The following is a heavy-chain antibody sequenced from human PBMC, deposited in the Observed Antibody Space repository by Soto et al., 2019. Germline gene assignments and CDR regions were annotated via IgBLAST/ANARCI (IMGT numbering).Heavy chain of an antibody. J-gene: IGHJ4*02. CDR1: GGSISSVGYY. Sequence: QVQLQESGPGLVKPPQTLSLTCTVSGGSISSVGYYWTWIRQPPGKGLEWIGSIYHTGSTYYSPSLRSRLTISGDTAKSQFSLRLNSVTAADTAVYYCARATGTLRSRNCDYWGQGTLVTVSS. D-gene: IGHD1-1*01. V-gene: IGHV4-31*03. CDR3: ARATGTLRSRNCDY. CDR2: IYHTGST.